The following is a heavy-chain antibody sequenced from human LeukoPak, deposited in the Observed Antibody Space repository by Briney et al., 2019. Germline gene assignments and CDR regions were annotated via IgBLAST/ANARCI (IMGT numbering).Heavy chain of an antibody. D-gene: IGHD3-22*01. Sequence: GASVKVSCKASEYTFTDYYLHWVRQAPGQGLERMGWINPHSGATNYAQRFQGRVTMTRDTSISSAYMELSRLGSDDTAVYYCARDSYYDSSGYSDIWGQGTMVTVSS. V-gene: IGHV1-2*02. CDR2: INPHSGAT. J-gene: IGHJ3*02. CDR3: ARDSYYDSSGYSDI. CDR1: EYTFTDYY.